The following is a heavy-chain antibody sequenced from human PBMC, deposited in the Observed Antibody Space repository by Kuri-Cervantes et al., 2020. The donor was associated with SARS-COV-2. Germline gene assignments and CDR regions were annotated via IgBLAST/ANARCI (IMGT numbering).Heavy chain of an antibody. CDR1: GGSFSGYY. D-gene: IGHD1-26*01. CDR2: INHSGST. Sequence: SETLSLTCAVYGGSFSGYYWRWIRQPPGKGLEWIGEINHSGSTNYNPSLKRRLTISVDTSKNQFSLKLTSVTAADTAVYYCARLVLEAYSGSFYFDYWGHGSLVTVAS. CDR3: ARLVLEAYSGSFYFDY. V-gene: IGHV4-34*01. J-gene: IGHJ4*01.